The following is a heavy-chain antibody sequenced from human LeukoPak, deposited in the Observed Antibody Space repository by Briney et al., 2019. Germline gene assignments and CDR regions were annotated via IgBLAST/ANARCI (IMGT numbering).Heavy chain of an antibody. CDR2: ISSSSSYI. D-gene: IGHD2-2*01. Sequence: GGSLRLSCAASGFTFSSYSMNWVRQAPGKGLEWVSSISSSSSYIYYADSVKGRFTISRDNAKNSLYLQMNSLRAEDTAVYYCARGPIVVVPAAMDVWGKGTTVTVSS. V-gene: IGHV3-21*01. J-gene: IGHJ6*04. CDR3: ARGPIVVVPAAMDV. CDR1: GFTFSSYS.